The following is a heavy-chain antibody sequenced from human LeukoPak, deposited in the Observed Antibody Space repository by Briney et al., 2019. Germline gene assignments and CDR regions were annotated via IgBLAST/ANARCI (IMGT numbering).Heavy chain of an antibody. D-gene: IGHD6-19*01. V-gene: IGHV1-2*06. CDR1: GYTFTGYY. J-gene: IGHJ4*02. CDR2: INPNSGGT. CDR3: ARLRRSSGWYYFDY. Sequence: ASVKVSCKASGYTFTGYYMHWVRQAPGQGLEWMGRINPNSGGTNYAQKFQGRVTMTRDTSISTAYMELSRLRSDDTAAYYCARLRRSSGWYYFDYWGQGTLVTVSS.